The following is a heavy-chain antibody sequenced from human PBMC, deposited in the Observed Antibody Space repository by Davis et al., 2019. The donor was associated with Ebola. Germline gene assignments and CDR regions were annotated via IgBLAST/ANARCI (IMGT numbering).Heavy chain of an antibody. J-gene: IGHJ5*02. CDR3: ARRTPYYDFWSGYYHTYNWFDP. CDR2: IYYSGST. CDR1: GGSISSSSYY. V-gene: IGHV4-39*01. Sequence: SETLSLTCTVSGGSISSSSYYWGWIRQPPGKGLEWIGSIYYSGSTYYNPSLKSRVTISVDTSKNQFFLKLSSVTAADTAVYYCARRTPYYDFWSGYYHTYNWFDPWGQGTLVTVSS. D-gene: IGHD3-3*01.